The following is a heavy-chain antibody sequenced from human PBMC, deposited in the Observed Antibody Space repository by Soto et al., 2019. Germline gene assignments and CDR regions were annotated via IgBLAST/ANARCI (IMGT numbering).Heavy chain of an antibody. CDR2: IYPGDSDT. CDR3: ARNPPNYYDSSGPSYDAFDI. J-gene: IGHJ3*02. Sequence: GESLKISCNGSGYSFTSYWIGWVRQMPGKGLEWMGIIYPGDSDTRYSPSFQGQVTISADKSISTAYLQWSSLKASDTAMYYCARNPPNYYDSSGPSYDAFDIWGQGTMVTVSS. V-gene: IGHV5-51*01. CDR1: GYSFTSYW. D-gene: IGHD3-22*01.